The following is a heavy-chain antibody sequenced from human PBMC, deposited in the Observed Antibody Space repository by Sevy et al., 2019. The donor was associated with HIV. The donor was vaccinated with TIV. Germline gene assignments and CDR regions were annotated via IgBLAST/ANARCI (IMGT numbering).Heavy chain of an antibody. D-gene: IGHD6-13*01. V-gene: IGHV3-30*04. J-gene: IGHJ4*02. CDR2: ISYDGNNK. CDR1: GFTFSSYA. Sequence: GGSLRLSCAASGFTFSSYAIHWVRQTPGKGLEWVAVISYDGNNKYYADSVKGRFTISRDNAKNSLYLQMNSLRAEDTAVYYCAKSWGSITAAGLDYWGQGTLVTVSS. CDR3: AKSWGSITAAGLDY.